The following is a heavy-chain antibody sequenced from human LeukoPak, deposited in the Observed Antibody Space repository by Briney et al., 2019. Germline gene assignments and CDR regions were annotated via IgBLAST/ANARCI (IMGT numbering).Heavy chain of an antibody. D-gene: IGHD5-12*01. CDR3: ARVAIVATAFFDY. CDR2: INPNSGCT. V-gene: IGHV1-2*02. Sequence: ASVTVSFTGSGYTFTGYYMHWVRQAPGEGKEWKGSINPNSGCTNYAQKFQGRVTMTRDTSISTAYMELSSLRSDDTAVYYCARVAIVATAFFDYWGQGTLVTVSS. CDR1: GYTFTGYY. J-gene: IGHJ4*02.